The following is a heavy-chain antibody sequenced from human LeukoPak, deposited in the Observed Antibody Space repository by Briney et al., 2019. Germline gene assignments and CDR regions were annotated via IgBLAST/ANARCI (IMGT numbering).Heavy chain of an antibody. CDR2: INPNNGGT. CDR1: GYTFTGNF. V-gene: IGHV1-2*06. CDR3: VRGPLYSYGIFDY. D-gene: IGHD5-18*01. Sequence: ASVKVSCKASGYTFTGNFMHWVRQAPGQGLEWMGRINPNNGGTNYAQKFRGRVTMTRDTSISTAYMELSRLISDDTAVYYCVRGPLYSYGIFDYWGQGTLVTVSS. J-gene: IGHJ4*02.